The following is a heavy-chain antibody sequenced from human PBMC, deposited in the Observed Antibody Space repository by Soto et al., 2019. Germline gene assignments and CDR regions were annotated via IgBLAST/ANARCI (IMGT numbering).Heavy chain of an antibody. CDR3: AKTSNGYPYYFDY. CDR2: ISSSGAST. CDR1: AFTFSSYA. Sequence: GSLRLSCAASAFTFSSYAMTWVRQSPGKGLEWVSTISSSGASTYYADSVKGRFTISRDNSKNTLYLQMNSLRAEDTAVYYCAKTSNGYPYYFDYWGQGALVTVSS. J-gene: IGHJ4*02. V-gene: IGHV3-23*01. D-gene: IGHD3-22*01.